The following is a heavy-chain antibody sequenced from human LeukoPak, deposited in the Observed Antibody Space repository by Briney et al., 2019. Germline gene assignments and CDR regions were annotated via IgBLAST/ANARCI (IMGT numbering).Heavy chain of an antibody. D-gene: IGHD3-10*01. J-gene: IGHJ5*02. CDR2: INHSGST. CDR1: GGSFSGYY. CDR3: AVSRGRGNNWFDP. V-gene: IGHV4-34*01. Sequence: SETLSLTCAVYGGSFSGYYWSWIRQPPGKGLEWIGEINHSGSTNYNPSLKSRVTISVDTSKNQFSLKLSSVTAADTAVYHCAVSRGRGNNWFDPWGQGTLVTVSS.